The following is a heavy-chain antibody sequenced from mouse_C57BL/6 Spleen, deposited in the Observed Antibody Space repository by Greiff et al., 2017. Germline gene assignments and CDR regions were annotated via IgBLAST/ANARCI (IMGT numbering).Heavy chain of an antibody. CDR3: ARRGSYYAMDY. CDR2: IDPSDSYT. CDR1: GYTFTSYW. Sequence: QVQLKQPGAELVRPGTSVKLSCKASGYTFTSYWMHWVKQRPGQGLEWIGVIDPSDSYTNYNQKFKGKATLTVDTSSSTAYMQLSSLTSEDSAVYYCARRGSYYAMDYWGQGTSVTVSS. V-gene: IGHV1-59*01. J-gene: IGHJ4*01.